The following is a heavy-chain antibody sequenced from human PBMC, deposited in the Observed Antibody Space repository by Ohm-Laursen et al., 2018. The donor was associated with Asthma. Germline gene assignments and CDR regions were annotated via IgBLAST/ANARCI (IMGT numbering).Heavy chain of an antibody. J-gene: IGHJ6*02. CDR3: AKDSTRFSGYYYYGMDV. Sequence: SLRLPCTASGFTFSSYGMHWVRQAPGKGLEWVAVIWYDGSNKYYADSVKGRFTISRDNSKNTLYLQMNSLRAEDTAVYYCAKDSTRFSGYYYYGMDVWGQGTTVTVSS. CDR1: GFTFSSYG. CDR2: IWYDGSNK. V-gene: IGHV3-33*06. D-gene: IGHD3-3*01.